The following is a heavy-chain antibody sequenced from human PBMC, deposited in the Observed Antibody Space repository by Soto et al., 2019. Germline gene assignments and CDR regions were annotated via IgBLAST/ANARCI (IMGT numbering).Heavy chain of an antibody. D-gene: IGHD1-1*01. CDR1: GFTLIDYH. Sequence: VQLVQSGPEVKKPGASVKVSCKASGFTLIDYHIHWVRQAPGQGLEWMGVINPSGGRKSHAQKFQGRITLTSDTSTRTVSLEVRSLRSEDTAVYYCARDRPTADADYGMDVWGQGTTVTVSS. CDR2: INPSGGRK. CDR3: ARDRPTADADYGMDV. J-gene: IGHJ6*02. V-gene: IGHV1-46*01.